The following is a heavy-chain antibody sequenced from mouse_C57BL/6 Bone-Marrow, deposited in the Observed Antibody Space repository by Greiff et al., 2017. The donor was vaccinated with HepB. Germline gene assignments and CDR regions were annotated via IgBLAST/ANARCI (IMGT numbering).Heavy chain of an antibody. CDR2: ISYDGSN. Sequence: EVQRVESGPGLVKPSQSLSLTCSVTGYSITSGYYWNWIRQFPGNKLEWMGYISYDGSNNYNPSLKNRISITRDTSKNQFFLKLNSVTTEDTATYYCARLRWLLPYSDYWGQGTTLTVSS. CDR1: GYSITSGYY. CDR3: ARLRWLLPYSDY. J-gene: IGHJ2*01. V-gene: IGHV3-6*01. D-gene: IGHD2-3*01.